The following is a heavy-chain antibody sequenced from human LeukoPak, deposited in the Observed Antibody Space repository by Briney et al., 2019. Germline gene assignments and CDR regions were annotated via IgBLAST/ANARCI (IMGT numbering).Heavy chain of an antibody. CDR1: GGSISSGDYY. Sequence: PSETLSLTRTVSGGSISSGDYYWSWIRQPPGKGLEWIGYIYYSGSTYYNPSLKSRVTISVDTSKNQFSLKLSSVTAADTAVYYCARGYSSGNWFDPWGQGTLVTVSS. V-gene: IGHV4-30-4*08. J-gene: IGHJ5*02. D-gene: IGHD2-15*01. CDR3: ARGYSSGNWFDP. CDR2: IYYSGST.